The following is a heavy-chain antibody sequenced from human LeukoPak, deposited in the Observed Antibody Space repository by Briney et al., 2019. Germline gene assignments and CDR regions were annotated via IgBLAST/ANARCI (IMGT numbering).Heavy chain of an antibody. D-gene: IGHD5-18*01. Sequence: GSSVKVSCKASGGTFSSYAISWVRQAPGQGLEWMGIINPSGGSTSYAQKFQGRVTMTRDTSTSTVYMELSSLRSEDTAVYYCARADTAMAQGYWGQGTLVTVSS. CDR2: INPSGGST. V-gene: IGHV1-46*01. CDR3: ARADTAMAQGY. CDR1: GGTFSSYA. J-gene: IGHJ4*02.